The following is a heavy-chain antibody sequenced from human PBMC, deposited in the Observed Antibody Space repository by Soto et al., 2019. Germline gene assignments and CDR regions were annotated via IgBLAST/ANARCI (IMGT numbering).Heavy chain of an antibody. CDR1: GFPLSTYA. CDR2: ISYDGSSK. V-gene: IGHV3-30-3*01. J-gene: IGHJ5*02. D-gene: IGHD1-26*01. CDR3: ASPGARFSDWLGP. Sequence: QVQLVESGGGVVQPGRSLRLSCAASGFPLSTYALHWVRQAPGKGLEWVAAISYDGSSKYYADSLKGRFIISRDNPKNTLYLEMNSLRPEDTAVYYCASPGARFSDWLGPWGQGTLVTVSS.